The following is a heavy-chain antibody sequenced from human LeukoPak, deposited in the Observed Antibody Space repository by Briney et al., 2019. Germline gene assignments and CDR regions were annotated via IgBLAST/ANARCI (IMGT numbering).Heavy chain of an antibody. Sequence: PGRSLRPSCAASGFTFDDYAMHWVRQAPGKGLEWVSGISWNSGSIGYADSVKGRFTISRDNAKNSLYLQMNSLRAEDTALYYCAKDMEYGDSSGYYYYGMDVWGQGTTVTVSS. D-gene: IGHD3-22*01. J-gene: IGHJ6*02. CDR2: ISWNSGSI. CDR3: AKDMEYGDSSGYYYYGMDV. CDR1: GFTFDDYA. V-gene: IGHV3-9*01.